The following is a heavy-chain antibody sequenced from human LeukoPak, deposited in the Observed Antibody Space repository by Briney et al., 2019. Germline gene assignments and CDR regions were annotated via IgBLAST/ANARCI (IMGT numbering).Heavy chain of an antibody. CDR2: INPSGGST. CDR1: GYTFTSYY. J-gene: IGHJ3*02. D-gene: IGHD3-22*01. V-gene: IGHV1-46*01. CDR3: ARDKHYYDPYDAFDI. Sequence: ASVKVSCKASGYTFTSYYMHWVRQAPGQGLEWMGIINPSGGSTSYAQKFQGRVTMTRDTSTSTVYMELSSLRPEDTAVYYCARDKHYYDPYDAFDIWGQGTMVTVSS.